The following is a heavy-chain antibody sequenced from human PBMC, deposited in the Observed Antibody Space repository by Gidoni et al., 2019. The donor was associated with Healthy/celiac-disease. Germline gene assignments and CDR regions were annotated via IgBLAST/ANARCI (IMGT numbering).Heavy chain of an antibody. Sequence: EVQLLESGGGLVQPGGSLRLSCAASGFTFSSYAMSWVRQAPGKGLEWVSAIRGSGGSTYYADSVKGRFTISRDNSKNTLYLQMNSLRAEDTAVYYCANGKQAAAAKRGVDYWGQGTLVTVSS. CDR3: ANGKQAAAAKRGVDY. CDR1: GFTFSSYA. J-gene: IGHJ4*02. V-gene: IGHV3-23*01. D-gene: IGHD6-13*01. CDR2: IRGSGGST.